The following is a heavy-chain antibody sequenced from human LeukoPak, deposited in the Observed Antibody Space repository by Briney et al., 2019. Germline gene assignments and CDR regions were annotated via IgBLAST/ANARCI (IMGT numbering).Heavy chain of an antibody. CDR3: ARDREQSLDY. V-gene: IGHV3-21*01. Sequence: GSLRLSCAASGFTFSSYSMNWVRQAPGKGLEWVSSISSSSSYIYYADSVKGRFTISRDNAKNSLYLQMNNLRAEDTAVYYCARDREQSLDYWGQGTLVTVSS. D-gene: IGHD1-26*01. J-gene: IGHJ4*02. CDR2: ISSSSSYI. CDR1: GFTFSSYS.